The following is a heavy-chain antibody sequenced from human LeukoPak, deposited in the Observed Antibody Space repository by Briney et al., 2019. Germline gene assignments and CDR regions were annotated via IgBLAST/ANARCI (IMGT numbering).Heavy chain of an antibody. CDR3: ARAATGPYYYYYMDV. V-gene: IGHV1-2*02. CDR2: INPNSGGT. Sequence: GASVKVSCKASGYTFTGYYMHWVRQAPGQGLEWMGWINPNSGGTNYAQRFQGRVTMTRDTSTSTAYMELRSLRSDDTAVYYCARAATGPYYYYYMDVWGKGTTVTISS. CDR1: GYTFTGYY. J-gene: IGHJ6*03. D-gene: IGHD6-13*01.